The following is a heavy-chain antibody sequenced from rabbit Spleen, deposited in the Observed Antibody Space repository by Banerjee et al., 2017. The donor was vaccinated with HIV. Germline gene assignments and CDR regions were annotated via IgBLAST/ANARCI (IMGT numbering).Heavy chain of an antibody. CDR1: GFDFSYYG. CDR3: ARGVLVVVAPTRLDL. D-gene: IGHD8-1*01. J-gene: IGHJ3*01. V-gene: IGHV1S47*01. CDR2: IEPIFGNT. Sequence: QEQLVESGGGLVQPGGSLKLPCKASGFDFSYYGVSWVRQAPGKGLEWIGYIEPIFGNTYYASWVNGRFTISSHNAQNTLYLQLSSLTAADTATYFCARGVLVVVAPTRLDLWGQGTLVTVS.